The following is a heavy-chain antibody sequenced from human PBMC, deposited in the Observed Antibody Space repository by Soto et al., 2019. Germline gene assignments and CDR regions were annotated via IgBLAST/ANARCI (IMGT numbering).Heavy chain of an antibody. J-gene: IGHJ3*02. CDR3: ATPEYSGSSLDAFDI. Sequence: ASVKVSCKASGYTFTRYAMHWVRQAPGQRLEWMGWINAGNGNTKYSQKFQGRVTITRDTSASTAYMELSSLRSEDTAVYYCATPEYSGSSLDAFDIWGQGTMVTVSS. CDR2: INAGNGNT. V-gene: IGHV1-3*01. CDR1: GYTFTRYA. D-gene: IGHD1-26*01.